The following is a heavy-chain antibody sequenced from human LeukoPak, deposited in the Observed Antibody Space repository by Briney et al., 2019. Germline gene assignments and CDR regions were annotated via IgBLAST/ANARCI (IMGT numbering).Heavy chain of an antibody. Sequence: QPGGSLRLSCAASGFTFSRYVMHWVSQAPGKGLEWVAIISYDGSNEYYADSVKGRFTISRDNSRNTLYLQMNSLRAEDTAVYYCAKVFPCGGDCRGLLFDYWGQGTLVTVSS. V-gene: IGHV3-30*04. CDR1: GFTFSRYV. J-gene: IGHJ4*02. CDR3: AKVFPCGGDCRGLLFDY. CDR2: ISYDGSNE. D-gene: IGHD2-21*02.